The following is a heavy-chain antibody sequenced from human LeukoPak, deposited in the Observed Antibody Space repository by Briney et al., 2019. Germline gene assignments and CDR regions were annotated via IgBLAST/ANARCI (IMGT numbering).Heavy chain of an antibody. CDR2: IYPGDSDT. CDR1: GYXFGSYW. CDR3: ARLPTVVSRLDY. Sequence: GESLKISCNGPGYXFGSYWICWVRQMPGKGLEWMGIIYPGDSDTRYSPSFQGQVTISADRSISTAYLQWSSLKASDTAIYYCARLPTVVSRLDYWGQGSLVTVSS. D-gene: IGHD4-23*01. V-gene: IGHV5-51*01. J-gene: IGHJ4*02.